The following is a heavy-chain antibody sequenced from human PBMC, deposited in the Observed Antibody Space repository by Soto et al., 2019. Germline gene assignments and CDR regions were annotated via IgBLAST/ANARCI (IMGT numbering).Heavy chain of an antibody. CDR1: GGSISSSSYY. CDR2: IYYSGST. V-gene: IGHV4-39*01. J-gene: IGHJ3*02. Sequence: QLQLQESGPGLVKPSETLSLTCTVSGGSISSSSYYWGWIRQPPGKGLEWIGSIYYSGSTYYNPSLKSRVTISVDTSKNQFSLKLSSVTAADTAVYYCARQRGYYYGRALDIWGQGTMVTVSS. D-gene: IGHD3-10*01. CDR3: ARQRGYYYGRALDI.